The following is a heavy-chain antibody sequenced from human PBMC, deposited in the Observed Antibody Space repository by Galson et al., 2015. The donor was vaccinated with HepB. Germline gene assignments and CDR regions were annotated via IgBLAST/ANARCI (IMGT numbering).Heavy chain of an antibody. Sequence: SLRLSCAASGFTFSSYWMSWVRQAPGKGLEWVANIKQGGSEKYYVDSVKGRFTISRDNAKNSLYLQMNSLRAEDTAVYYCASYCGGDCYFRYYFDYWGQGTLVTVSS. CDR2: IKQGGSEK. CDR3: ASYCGGDCYFRYYFDY. D-gene: IGHD2-21*02. CDR1: GFTFSSYW. J-gene: IGHJ4*02. V-gene: IGHV3-7*03.